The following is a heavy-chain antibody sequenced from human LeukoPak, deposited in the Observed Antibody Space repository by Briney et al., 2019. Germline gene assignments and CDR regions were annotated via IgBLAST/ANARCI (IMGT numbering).Heavy chain of an antibody. CDR3: AKNRSPLWFGSG. Sequence: GGSLRLSCAASGFTFSSYGMHWVRQAPGKGLEWVAFIRYDGGNKYYADSVKGRFTISRDNSKNTLYLQMNSLRAEDTAVYYCAKNRSPLWFGSGRGQGTLVTVSS. CDR2: IRYDGGNK. D-gene: IGHD3-10*01. V-gene: IGHV3-30*02. CDR1: GFTFSSYG. J-gene: IGHJ4*02.